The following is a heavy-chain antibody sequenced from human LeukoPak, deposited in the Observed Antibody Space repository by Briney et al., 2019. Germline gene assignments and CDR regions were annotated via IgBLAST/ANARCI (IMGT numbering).Heavy chain of an antibody. CDR1: GYSFTSYW. CDR2: IYPGDSDT. CDR3: ARSPPYCTNGVCYGLPAFDI. J-gene: IGHJ3*02. D-gene: IGHD2-8*01. V-gene: IGHV5-51*01. Sequence: GESLKISCKGSGYSFTSYWIGWVRQMPGKGLEWMGIIYPGDSDTRYSPSFQGQVTISADKSISTAYLQWSSLKASDTAMYYCARSPPYCTNGVCYGLPAFDIWGQGTMVTVSS.